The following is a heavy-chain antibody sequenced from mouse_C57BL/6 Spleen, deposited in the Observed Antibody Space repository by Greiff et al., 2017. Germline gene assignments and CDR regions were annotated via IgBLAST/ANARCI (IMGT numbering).Heavy chain of an antibody. V-gene: IGHV1-59*01. Sequence: QVQLQQPGAELVRPGTSVKLSCKASGYTFTSYWMHWVKQRPGQGLEWIGVIDPSDSYTNYNQKFKGKATLTVDTSSSTAYMQLSSLTSEDAAVYYCAHRGWYFDVWDTGTTVTVSS. CDR2: IDPSDSYT. CDR3: AHRGWYFDV. J-gene: IGHJ1*03. D-gene: IGHD2-14*01. CDR1: GYTFTSYW.